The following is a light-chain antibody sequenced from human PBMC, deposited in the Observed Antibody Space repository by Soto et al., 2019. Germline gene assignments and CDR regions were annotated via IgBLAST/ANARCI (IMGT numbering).Light chain of an antibody. CDR1: QSISSW. V-gene: IGKV1-5*03. Sequence: DIQMTQSPSTLSASVGDRVTITCRASQSISSWLAWYQQIPGKAPKLLIYKASILESGVPSRFSGSGSGTEFTLTISSLQPEDFATYYCQQYNSYSRTFGQGTKVELK. CDR3: QQYNSYSRT. J-gene: IGKJ1*01. CDR2: KAS.